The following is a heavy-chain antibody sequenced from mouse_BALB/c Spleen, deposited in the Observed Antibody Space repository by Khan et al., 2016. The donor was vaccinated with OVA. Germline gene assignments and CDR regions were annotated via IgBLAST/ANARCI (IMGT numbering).Heavy chain of an antibody. CDR1: GFTFSDYY. V-gene: IGHV5-4*02. D-gene: IGHD2-13*01. CDR3: VRGYYGDPLAY. Sequence: EVELVESGGGLVKPGGSLKLSCAASGFTFSDYYMYWVRQTPEKRLEWVATISDGGSYTYYTDSVKGRFTISRDDAKNNLYLQMSSLKSEDTAIYYWVRGYYGDPLAYWGQGTLVTVAA. CDR2: ISDGGSYT. J-gene: IGHJ3*01.